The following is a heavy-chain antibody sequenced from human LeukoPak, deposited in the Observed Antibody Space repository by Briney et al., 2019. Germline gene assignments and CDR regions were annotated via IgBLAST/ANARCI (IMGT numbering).Heavy chain of an antibody. V-gene: IGHV3-23*01. CDR1: GFTFSHYG. D-gene: IGHD2-21*02. CDR3: AKSHHVTAIDY. Sequence: SGGSLRLYCAASGFTFSHYGMTWVRQAPGKGLEWVSAISGSGGSTYYTGSVKGRFTISRDNSKNTLYLQMNSLRADDTAVYYCAKSHHVTAIDYWGQGTLVTVSS. CDR2: ISGSGGST. J-gene: IGHJ4*02.